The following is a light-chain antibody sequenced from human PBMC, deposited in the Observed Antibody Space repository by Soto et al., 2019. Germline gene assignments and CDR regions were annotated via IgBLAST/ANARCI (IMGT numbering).Light chain of an antibody. Sequence: EIVLTQSPGTLSLSPGERATLSCRASQSVSSNYLAWYQQKPGQAPRLLIYDASSRATGIPDRFSGSGSGTDFTLTINRLEPEDLAVYYCQQHGSSFTFGGGAKVEIK. CDR2: DAS. J-gene: IGKJ4*01. CDR1: QSVSSNY. CDR3: QQHGSSFT. V-gene: IGKV3-20*01.